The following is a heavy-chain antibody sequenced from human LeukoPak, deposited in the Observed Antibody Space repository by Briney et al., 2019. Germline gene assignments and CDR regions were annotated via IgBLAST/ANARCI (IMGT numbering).Heavy chain of an antibody. CDR2: ISGSGGST. CDR3: AKASWCSGGSCYPSYYFDY. CDR1: GFTVSINY. J-gene: IGHJ4*02. Sequence: GGSLRLSCAASGFTVSINYMSWVRQAPGKGLEWVSAISGSGGSTYYADSVKGRFTISRDNSKNTLYLQMNSLRAEDTAVYYCAKASWCSGGSCYPSYYFDYWGQGTLVTVSS. V-gene: IGHV3-23*01. D-gene: IGHD2-15*01.